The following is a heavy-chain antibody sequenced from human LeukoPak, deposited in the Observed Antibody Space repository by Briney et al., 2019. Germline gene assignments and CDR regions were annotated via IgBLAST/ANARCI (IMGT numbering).Heavy chain of an antibody. D-gene: IGHD1-26*01. J-gene: IGHJ4*02. V-gene: IGHV1-8*03. CDR1: GYTFTSYD. Sequence: ASVNVSCKASGYTFTSYDINWVRQATGQGLEWMGWMNPNSGNTGYAQKFRGRVTITRNTSISTAYMELSSLRSEDTAVYYCARSWSGSGSLDYWGQGTLVTVSS. CDR2: MNPNSGNT. CDR3: ARSWSGSGSLDY.